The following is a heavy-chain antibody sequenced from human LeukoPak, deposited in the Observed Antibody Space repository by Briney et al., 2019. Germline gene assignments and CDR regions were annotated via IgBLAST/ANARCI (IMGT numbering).Heavy chain of an antibody. CDR1: GGPISGYY. Sequence: PSETLSFTCTVSGGPISGYYWSWIRQPAGKGLEWIGRIYTNGSTNYNPSLKSRVTMSIDTSKSQFSLKLNSVTAADTAVYYCARDYGNYSSGYWGQGTLVSVSS. D-gene: IGHD4-11*01. CDR2: IYTNGST. CDR3: ARDYGNYSSGY. V-gene: IGHV4-4*07. J-gene: IGHJ4*02.